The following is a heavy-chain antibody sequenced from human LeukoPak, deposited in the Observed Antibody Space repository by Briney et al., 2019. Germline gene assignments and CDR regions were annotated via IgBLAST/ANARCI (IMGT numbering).Heavy chain of an antibody. D-gene: IGHD3-3*01. CDR1: GDSISSTSYY. Sequence: PSETLSLTCTVSGDSISSTSYYWSWIRQPPGKGLEWIGSIYYTGSTYYNPSLKSRATISGDTSKTQFSLKLSAVTAADTAVYYCARYRLLQYYFDYWGQGTLVTVS. CDR3: ARYRLLQYYFDY. CDR2: IYYTGST. J-gene: IGHJ4*02. V-gene: IGHV4-39*01.